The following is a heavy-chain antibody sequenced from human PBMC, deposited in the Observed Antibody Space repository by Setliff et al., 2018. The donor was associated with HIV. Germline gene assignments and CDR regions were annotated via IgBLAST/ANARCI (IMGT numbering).Heavy chain of an antibody. Sequence: GASVKVSCKISGYNFIDNYLHWVRQAPGQGLEWMGWINPNGEITNFAQKFQGRVTMTRDTSTTTVFMELSSLKFGDTAIYYCARSTVITLSGGFDIWGQGTMVTVSS. V-gene: IGHV1-2*02. CDR2: INPNGEIT. CDR3: ARSTVITLSGGFDI. CDR1: GYNFIDNY. J-gene: IGHJ3*02. D-gene: IGHD4-17*01.